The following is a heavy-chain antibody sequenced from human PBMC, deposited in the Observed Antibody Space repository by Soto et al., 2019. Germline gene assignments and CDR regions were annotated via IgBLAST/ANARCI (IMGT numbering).Heavy chain of an antibody. J-gene: IGHJ4*02. CDR2: IKSKTDGGTT. D-gene: IGHD4-17*01. Sequence: GGSLRLSCAASGFTFSNAWMNWVRQAPGKGLEWVGRIKSKTDGGTTDYAAPVKGRFTISRDDSKNTLYLQMNSLKTEDTAVYYCTARPSFYGDYEYPFDYWGQGTLVTVSS. CDR1: GFTFSNAW. V-gene: IGHV3-15*07. CDR3: TARPSFYGDYEYPFDY.